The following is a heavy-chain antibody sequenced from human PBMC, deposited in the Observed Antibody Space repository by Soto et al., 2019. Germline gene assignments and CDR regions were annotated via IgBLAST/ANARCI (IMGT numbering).Heavy chain of an antibody. J-gene: IGHJ4*02. V-gene: IGHV3-7*03. Sequence: EVQLVESGGGLVQPGESLRLSCAASGFTFTTYWMTWVRKAPGKGLEWVAKIKQDGSEKFYVGSVRGQFTISRDNAKNSMYLQMNSLRAEDTAVYYCARRSSGRLTTAWAPLDWWGQGTLVTVSS. CDR3: ARRSSGRLTTAWAPLDW. CDR1: GFTFTTYW. D-gene: IGHD2-15*01. CDR2: IKQDGSEK.